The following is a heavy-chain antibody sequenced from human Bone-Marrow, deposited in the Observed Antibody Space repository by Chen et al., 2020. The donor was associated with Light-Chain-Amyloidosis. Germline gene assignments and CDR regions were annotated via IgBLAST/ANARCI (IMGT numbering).Heavy chain of an antibody. Sequence: QVQLVESGGGVVQPGRSLRLSCAASGFTFSNYGMHWVRQTPGKGLEWVAVLSYDGNSKYYADSVKGRFIISRDSSKNTLYLQMNSLRAEDTAVYYCARVSFERGGPARPPGDSWGQGTLVTVSS. D-gene: IGHD6-6*01. J-gene: IGHJ4*02. CDR3: ARVSFERGGPARPPGDS. V-gene: IGHV3-30-3*01. CDR1: GFTFSNYG. CDR2: LSYDGNSK.